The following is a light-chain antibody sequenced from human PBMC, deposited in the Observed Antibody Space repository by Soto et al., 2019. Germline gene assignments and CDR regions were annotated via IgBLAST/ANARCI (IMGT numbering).Light chain of an antibody. CDR3: QQSYSPSIT. CDR2: AAS. Sequence: IQMTQSPSTLSASVGDRVTITCRASQSISSYLNWYQHKPGKAPKLLIYAASSLQSGVPSRFSGSGSGTEFTLTISSLQPEDFATYYCQQSYSPSITFGQGTRLE. V-gene: IGKV1-39*01. CDR1: QSISSY. J-gene: IGKJ5*01.